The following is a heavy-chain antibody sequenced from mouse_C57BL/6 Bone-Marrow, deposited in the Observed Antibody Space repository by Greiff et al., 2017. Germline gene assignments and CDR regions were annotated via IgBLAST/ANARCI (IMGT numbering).Heavy chain of an antibody. CDR2: IYPRSGHT. D-gene: IGHD2-5*01. CDR1: GYTFTSYG. CDR3: ARGDYSNYWCAY. V-gene: IGHV1-81*01. Sequence: VKLVESGAELARPGASVKLSCKASGYTFTSYGISWVKQRTGQGLEWIGEIYPRSGHTYYNEKFKGKATLTADKSSSTAYMELRSLTSEDSAVYFCARGDYSNYWCAYWGQGTLVTVSA. J-gene: IGHJ3*01.